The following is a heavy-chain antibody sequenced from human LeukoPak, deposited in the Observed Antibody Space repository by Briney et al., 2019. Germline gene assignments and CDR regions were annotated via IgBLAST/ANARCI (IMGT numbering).Heavy chain of an antibody. Sequence: GGSLRLSCAASGFTVSSNYMSWVRQAPGKALEWVSTIYSGGSTYYADSVKGRFTISRDNSKNTLYLQMNSLRAEDTAVYYCAKDALYSSSWYDYWGQGTLVTVSS. CDR3: AKDALYSSSWYDY. D-gene: IGHD6-13*01. CDR1: GFTVSSNY. J-gene: IGHJ4*02. CDR2: IYSGGST. V-gene: IGHV3-53*01.